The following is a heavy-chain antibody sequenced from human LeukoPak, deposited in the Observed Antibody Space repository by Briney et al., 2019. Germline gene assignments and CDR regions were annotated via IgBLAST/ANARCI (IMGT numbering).Heavy chain of an antibody. J-gene: IGHJ4*02. D-gene: IGHD2-15*01. CDR3: AKEHFLVLIRGGGGLAY. CDR2: ISYDGSNK. Sequence: PGGSLRLSCAASGFTFSSYGMHWVRQAPGKGLEWVAVISYDGSNKYYADSVKGRFTIFRDNSKNTLYLQMNSLRAEDTAVYYCAKEHFLVLIRGGGGLAYWGQGTLVTVSS. CDR1: GFTFSSYG. V-gene: IGHV3-30*18.